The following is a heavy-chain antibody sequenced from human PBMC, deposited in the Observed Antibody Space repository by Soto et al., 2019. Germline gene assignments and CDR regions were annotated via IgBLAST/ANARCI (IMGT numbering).Heavy chain of an antibody. V-gene: IGHV3-48*01. Sequence: GGSLRLSCSASGFTFSSYSMNWVRQAPGKGLEWVSYISSSSSTIYYADSVKGRFTISRDNAKNSLYLQMNSLRAEDTAVYYCARDMRLGELLYYYYYMDVWGKGTTVTVSS. CDR3: ARDMRLGELLYYYYYMDV. CDR1: GFTFSSYS. D-gene: IGHD3-10*01. CDR2: ISSSSSTI. J-gene: IGHJ6*03.